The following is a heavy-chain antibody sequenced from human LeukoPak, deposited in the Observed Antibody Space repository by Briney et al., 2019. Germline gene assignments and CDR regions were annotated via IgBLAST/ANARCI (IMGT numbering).Heavy chain of an antibody. V-gene: IGHV3-66*03. Sequence: GDSLRLSCAASGFTVSSNYMSWVRQAPGKGLEWVSIIYSCGSTYYADSVKGRFSISRDNSKNTLYLQMNSLRAEDAAVYYCARDSRQGTSGCRVSYYYG. CDR1: GFTVSSNY. CDR3: ARDSRQGTSGCRVSYYYG. J-gene: IGHJ6*01. CDR2: IYSCGST. D-gene: IGHD6-19*01.